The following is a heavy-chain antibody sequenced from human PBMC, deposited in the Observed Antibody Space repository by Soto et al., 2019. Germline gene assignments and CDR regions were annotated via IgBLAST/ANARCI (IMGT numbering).Heavy chain of an antibody. V-gene: IGHV3-74*01. Sequence: QLVESGGGLVQPGGSLRLSCAASGFTFSSYWLHWVRQAPGEGLVWVSRINPDGGRTNYADSVKGRFTTSRDNAKNTLYLQIDSLRAEDTAVYYCARVKLGSYDWVDPWGQGTLVTVSS. CDR2: INPDGGRT. CDR3: ARVKLGSYDWVDP. CDR1: GFTFSSYW. J-gene: IGHJ5*02. D-gene: IGHD3-16*01.